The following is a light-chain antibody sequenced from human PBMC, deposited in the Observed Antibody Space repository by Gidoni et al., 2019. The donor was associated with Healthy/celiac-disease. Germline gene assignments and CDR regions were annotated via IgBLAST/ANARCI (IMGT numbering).Light chain of an antibody. CDR3: RQSYSTPWT. V-gene: IGKV1-39*01. Sequence: DIQMTQSPSSLSASVGDRVTITCRASQSISSYLNWYQQKPGKAPKLLIYAASSLQSGVPSRFSSSGSGTDFTLTISSLQPEDFATYYCRQSYSTPWTFGQGTKVEIK. J-gene: IGKJ1*01. CDR1: QSISSY. CDR2: AAS.